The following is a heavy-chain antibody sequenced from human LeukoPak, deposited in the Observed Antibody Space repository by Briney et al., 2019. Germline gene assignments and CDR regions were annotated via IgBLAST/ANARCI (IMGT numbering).Heavy chain of an antibody. CDR2: ISSNGDNT. J-gene: IGHJ4*02. Sequence: PGGSLRLSCLVSGFTLRTYVMHWVRPAPGKGLEYVSAISSNGDNTYYADSVKGRFTISRDNSKNTLYLQMSSLRADDTAVYYCVRETGYWGQGTLVTVSS. CDR3: VRETGY. V-gene: IGHV3-64D*06. CDR1: GFTLRTYV.